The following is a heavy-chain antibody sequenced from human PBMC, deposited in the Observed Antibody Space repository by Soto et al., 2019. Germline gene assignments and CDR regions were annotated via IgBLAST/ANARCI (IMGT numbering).Heavy chain of an antibody. CDR1: GGSISSYY. J-gene: IGHJ4*02. CDR3: ARHRYYDFWSGYAPFDY. D-gene: IGHD3-3*01. Sequence: SETLSLTCTVSGGSISSYYWSWIRQPPGKGLERIGYIYYSGSTNYNPSLKSRVTISVDTSKNQFSLKLSSVTAADTAVYYCARHRYYDFWSGYAPFDYWGQGTLVTVSS. CDR2: IYYSGST. V-gene: IGHV4-59*08.